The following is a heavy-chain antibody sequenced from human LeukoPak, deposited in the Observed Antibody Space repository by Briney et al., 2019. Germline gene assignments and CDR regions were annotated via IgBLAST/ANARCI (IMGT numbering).Heavy chain of an antibody. CDR3: ARRNSWDANYYYGMDV. V-gene: IGHV5-51*01. CDR1: GYSFTSYW. Sequence: GESLKISCKGSGYSFTSYWIGWVRQMPGKGLEWMGIIYPGDSDTRYSPSFQGQVTISADKSISTAYLQWSSLKASDTAMYYCARRNSWDANYYYGMDVWGQGTTVTVSS. CDR2: IYPGDSDT. J-gene: IGHJ6*02. D-gene: IGHD6-13*01.